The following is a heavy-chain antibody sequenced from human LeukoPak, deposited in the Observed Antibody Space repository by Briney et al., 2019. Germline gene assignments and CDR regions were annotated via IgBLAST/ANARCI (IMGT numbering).Heavy chain of an antibody. CDR3: ARDQLGALDI. CDR2: INPSSGGT. J-gene: IGHJ3*02. CDR1: GYTFTTYY. V-gene: IGHV1-2*02. D-gene: IGHD3-10*01. Sequence: VASVTVSCKASGYTFTTYYMHWVRQAPGQGLEWMGWINPSSGGTNYAQKFQGRVTMTRDTSISTAYMELSSLRSDETAVYYCARDQLGALDIWGQGTMVTVSS.